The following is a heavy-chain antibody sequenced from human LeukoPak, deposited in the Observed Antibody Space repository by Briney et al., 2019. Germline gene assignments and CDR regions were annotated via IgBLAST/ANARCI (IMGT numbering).Heavy chain of an antibody. CDR3: ARHADGSSWAELDC. CDR1: GGSISRYY. D-gene: IGHD6-13*01. V-gene: IGHV4-59*08. J-gene: IGHJ4*02. Sequence: RPWDTQSLICALSGGSISRYYWSWTRQPPGRGLEWIGYIYYSGSTKDSTSMKSRVTISVDTTKSQYSLKLSSMTAADTAVYYCARHADGSSWAELDCWGQGTLVTVSS. CDR2: IYYSGST.